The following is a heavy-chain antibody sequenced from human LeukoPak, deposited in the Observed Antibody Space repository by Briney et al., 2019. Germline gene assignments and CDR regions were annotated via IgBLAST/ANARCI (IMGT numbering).Heavy chain of an antibody. CDR2: IYTSGST. Sequence: PSETLSLTCTVSGGSISSGSYYWSWIRQPAGKGLEWIGRIYTSGSTNYNPSLKSRVTISYTSKNQFSLKLSSVTAADTAVYYCARIVVVPAAIPYYYYMDVWGKGTTVTISS. CDR1: GGSISSGSYY. V-gene: IGHV4-61*02. D-gene: IGHD2-2*01. CDR3: ARIVVVPAAIPYYYYMDV. J-gene: IGHJ6*03.